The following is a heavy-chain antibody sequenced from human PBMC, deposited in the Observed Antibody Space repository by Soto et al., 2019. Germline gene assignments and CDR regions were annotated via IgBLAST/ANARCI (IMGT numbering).Heavy chain of an antibody. V-gene: IGHV1-3*01. D-gene: IGHD6-19*01. Sequence: ASEKVSCKASGYTFTSSAIHWVRQAPGQGLEWMGWINAGNGNIKHSQKFQHRVTITRDTSASTAYMELSSLRFEDTAVYYCAGDGAVAGDSNFDYWGQGTLVTVS. J-gene: IGHJ4*02. CDR1: GYTFTSSA. CDR2: INAGNGNI. CDR3: AGDGAVAGDSNFDY.